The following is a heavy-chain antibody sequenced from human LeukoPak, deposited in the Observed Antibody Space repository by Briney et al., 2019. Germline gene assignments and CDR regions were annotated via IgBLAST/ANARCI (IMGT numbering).Heavy chain of an antibody. J-gene: IGHJ4*02. D-gene: IGHD1-26*01. V-gene: IGHV1-46*01. CDR3: ARGRAVGASMLDY. Sequence: ASVKVSCKTSGYTFTSYYIHWVRQAPGQGLEWMGVINPSGGSTTYAQKFQGRVTMTRDTSTSTVYMELSSLRSEDTAVYYCARGRAVGASMLDYWGQGTLVTVSS. CDR1: GYTFTSYY. CDR2: INPSGGST.